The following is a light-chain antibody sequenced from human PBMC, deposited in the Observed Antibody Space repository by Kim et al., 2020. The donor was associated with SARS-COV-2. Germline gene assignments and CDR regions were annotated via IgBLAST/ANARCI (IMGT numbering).Light chain of an antibody. Sequence: GQALTISCTGTSSDIGASNDVSCYQHLPGKAPKLMIYNVAGRPSGVSDRFSGSKSGSTASLTISGLQAEDEADYYCLSFTDIDTWVFGGGTQLTVL. CDR3: LSFTDIDTWV. CDR1: SSDIGASND. V-gene: IGLV2-14*03. J-gene: IGLJ3*02. CDR2: NVA.